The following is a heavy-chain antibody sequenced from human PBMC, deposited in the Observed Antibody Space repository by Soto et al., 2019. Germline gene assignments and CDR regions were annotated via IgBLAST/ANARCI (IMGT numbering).Heavy chain of an antibody. J-gene: IGHJ6*02. CDR2: INPNSGGT. CDR3: ARDYGEQLASYYYYGMDV. CDR1: GYTFTGYY. D-gene: IGHD6-6*01. Sequence: GASVKVSCKASGYTFTGYYMHWVRQAPGQGLEWMGWINPNSGGTNYAQKFQGRVTMTRDTSISTAYMELSRLRSDDTAVYYCARDYGEQLASYYYYGMDVWGQGTTVSVSS. V-gene: IGHV1-2*02.